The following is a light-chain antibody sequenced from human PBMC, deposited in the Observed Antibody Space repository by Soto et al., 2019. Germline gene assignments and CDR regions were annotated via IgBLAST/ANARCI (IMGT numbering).Light chain of an antibody. CDR2: DAS. CDR1: QSVDSY. Sequence: EIVLTQSPATLSLSRGERATLSCRASQSVDSYLAWYQQKVGQAPRLLIYDASNRATGIPARFSGSGSGTDFTLTISRLEPEDFAVYYCQHRSNWPPTFGQGTKVDIK. V-gene: IGKV3-11*01. J-gene: IGKJ1*01. CDR3: QHRSNWPPT.